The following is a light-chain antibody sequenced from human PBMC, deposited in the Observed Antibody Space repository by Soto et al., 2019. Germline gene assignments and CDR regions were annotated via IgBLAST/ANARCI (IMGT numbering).Light chain of an antibody. J-gene: IGKJ5*01. CDR3: QQANSFPFT. CDR2: AAS. V-gene: IGKV1-39*01. Sequence: QMTQSPSSPCSSVGDTVAITCRGSQSISGYLNWYRQKPGKAPKVLIPAASNLQSGVPSRFSGSGSGTAFTRTISSRQPDDFATYYGQQANSFPFTFGQGTRLEIK. CDR1: QSISGY.